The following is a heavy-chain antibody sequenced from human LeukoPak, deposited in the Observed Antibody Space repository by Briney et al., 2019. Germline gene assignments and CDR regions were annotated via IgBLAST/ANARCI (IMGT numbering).Heavy chain of an antibody. CDR2: ISSSSSYI. V-gene: IGHV3-21*01. CDR1: GITFSTFS. Sequence: GGSLRLSCAASGITFSTFSMNWVRQAPGKGLEWVSSISSSSSYIYYADSVKGRFTISRDNAKNSLYLQMNSLRAEDTAVYYCAREIGGSSSPGDDAFDIWGQGTMVTVSS. D-gene: IGHD6-13*01. CDR3: AREIGGSSSPGDDAFDI. J-gene: IGHJ3*02.